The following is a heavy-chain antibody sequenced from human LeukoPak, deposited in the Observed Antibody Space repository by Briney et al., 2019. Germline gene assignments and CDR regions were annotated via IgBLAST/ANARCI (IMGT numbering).Heavy chain of an antibody. Sequence: GASVKVSCKASGYTFTDYYMHWVRQAPGQGLEWMGWLNPNSGDTNYAQKFQGRVSMTRDTSISTAYMDLSDLGSDDTAVYYCARGRNIEMTTMSGGSDYWGQGTLVTVSS. V-gene: IGHV1-2*02. D-gene: IGHD5-24*01. J-gene: IGHJ4*02. CDR3: ARGRNIEMTTMSGGSDY. CDR1: GYTFTDYY. CDR2: LNPNSGDT.